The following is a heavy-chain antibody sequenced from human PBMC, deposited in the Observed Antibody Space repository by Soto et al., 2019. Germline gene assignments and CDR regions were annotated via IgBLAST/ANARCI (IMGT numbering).Heavy chain of an antibody. CDR3: ARAESGYDYGVDY. CDR2: IWYDGSKK. Sequence: SGGSLRLSCATAAFTFTNYGMHWVRQAPGKGLEWVALIWYDGSKKFYADSVKGRFTISRDNSKTTLYLQMNSLRAEDTAVYYCARAESGYDYGVDYWGQGTLVTVSS. CDR1: AFTFTNYG. D-gene: IGHD5-12*01. V-gene: IGHV3-33*01. J-gene: IGHJ4*02.